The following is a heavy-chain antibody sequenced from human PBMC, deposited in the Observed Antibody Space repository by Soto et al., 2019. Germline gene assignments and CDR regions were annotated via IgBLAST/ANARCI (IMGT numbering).Heavy chain of an antibody. D-gene: IGHD1-26*01. CDR2: ISGSGAST. Sequence: EVQLLESGGGLVQPGGSLRLSCAASGITFSSYAMRWVRQAPGKGLEWVSGISGSGASTYYADSVKGRFTISRDNSKNTLYLQMNSLRAEDTAVYYCAKVREATRGYFDYWGQGTLVTVSS. V-gene: IGHV3-23*01. J-gene: IGHJ4*02. CDR1: GITFSSYA. CDR3: AKVREATRGYFDY.